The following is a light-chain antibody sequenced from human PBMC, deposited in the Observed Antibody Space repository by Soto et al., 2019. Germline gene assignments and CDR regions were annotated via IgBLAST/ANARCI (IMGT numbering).Light chain of an antibody. Sequence: DIVMTQSPLSLAVTPGEPASISCKSSQSLLQSNGYAYLDWYLQKPGQSPQLLIYLGSNRASGVPSRFSGSGSGTEFTLTISSLQPDDFATYYCQQYLTYSSLTFGGGTKVDIK. CDR2: LGS. J-gene: IGKJ4*01. V-gene: IGKV2-28*01. CDR3: QQYLTYSSLT. CDR1: QSLLQSNGYAY.